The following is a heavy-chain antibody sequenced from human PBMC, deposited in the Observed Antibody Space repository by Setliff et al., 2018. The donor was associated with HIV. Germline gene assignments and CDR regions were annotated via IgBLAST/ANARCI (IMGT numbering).Heavy chain of an antibody. J-gene: IGHJ2*01. Sequence: GGSLRLSCAASGFTFSSYAMTWVRQAPGKGLEWVSGISNSESGGRTFYADSVKGRFTISRDNSKNTLYMEMSRLRAEDTAVYYCAKTPPTFSTYNWYFDLWGRGTLVTVSS. V-gene: IGHV3-23*01. D-gene: IGHD3-16*01. CDR2: ISNSESGGRT. CDR1: GFTFSSYA. CDR3: AKTPPTFSTYNWYFDL.